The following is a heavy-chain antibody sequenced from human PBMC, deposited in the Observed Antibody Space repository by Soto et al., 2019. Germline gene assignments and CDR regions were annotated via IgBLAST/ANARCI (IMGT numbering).Heavy chain of an antibody. CDR2: ISGSGGST. Sequence: GGSLRLSCAASGFTFSSYAMIRVRQAPGKGLEWVSAISGSGGSTYYADSVKGRFTISRDNSKNTLYLQMNSLRAEDTAVYYCARRSDFWSGYSYYMDVWGKGTTVTGSS. J-gene: IGHJ6*03. V-gene: IGHV3-23*01. D-gene: IGHD3-3*01. CDR1: GFTFSSYA. CDR3: ARRSDFWSGYSYYMDV.